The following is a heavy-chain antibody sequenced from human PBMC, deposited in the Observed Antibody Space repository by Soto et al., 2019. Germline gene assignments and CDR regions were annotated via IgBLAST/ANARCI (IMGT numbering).Heavy chain of an antibody. CDR2: ISYDGSNK. V-gene: IGHV3-30*18. J-gene: IGHJ6*02. CDR3: AKDRDSSGWFSGYYYGVDV. D-gene: IGHD6-19*01. Sequence: QVQLVESGGGVVQPGRSLRLSWAASGFTFSSYGMHWVRQAPGKGLEWVALISYDGSNKYYADSVKGRFTISRDNSKNTLSLQVSSLRPEDTAVYYCAKDRDSSGWFSGYYYGVDVWGQGTTVTVSS. CDR1: GFTFSSYG.